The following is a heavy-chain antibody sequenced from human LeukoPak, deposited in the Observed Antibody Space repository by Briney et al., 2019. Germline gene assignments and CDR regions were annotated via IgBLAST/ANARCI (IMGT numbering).Heavy chain of an antibody. CDR1: GYTFTNYV. D-gene: IGHD6-6*01. Sequence: ASVKVSCKASGYTFTNYVITWVRQAPGQGLEWMGWMSAYNGNTNYAQKLQGRVTMTTDTSASTAYMELRSLRSDDTAVYYCARASGRPYYYYGMDVWGQGTTVTVSS. V-gene: IGHV1-18*01. J-gene: IGHJ6*02. CDR2: MSAYNGNT. CDR3: ARASGRPYYYYGMDV.